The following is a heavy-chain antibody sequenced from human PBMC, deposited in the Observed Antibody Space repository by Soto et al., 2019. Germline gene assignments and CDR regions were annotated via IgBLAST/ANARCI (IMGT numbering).Heavy chain of an antibody. J-gene: IGHJ4*02. Sequence: QVQLVESGGGVVQPGRSLRVSCAASGFTFKNYAFHWVRQAPGKGLEWVTVISGDGHNKYYADSVKGRFTISRDNPENTLYLQMNSLRPEDTAVYYCATDQAADGTLALDNWGQGTLVTVSS. V-gene: IGHV3-30-3*01. CDR3: ATDQAADGTLALDN. CDR1: GFTFKNYA. CDR2: ISGDGHNK. D-gene: IGHD6-13*01.